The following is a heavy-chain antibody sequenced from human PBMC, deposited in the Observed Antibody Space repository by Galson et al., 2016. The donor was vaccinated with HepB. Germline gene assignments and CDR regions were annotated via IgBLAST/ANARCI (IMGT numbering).Heavy chain of an antibody. CDR3: ARLGAGAMPTNFERDYYYGMDF. V-gene: IGHV3-21*06. Sequence: SLRLSCAVSGFTFTTYSMSWVRQVPGKGLEWVSSISSRSSYIYYADSVKGRSPISRDNARNSLYLEINSLRAEDTALYYCARLGAGAMPTNFERDYYYGMDFWGQGTTVTVSS. D-gene: IGHD5-24*01. CDR2: ISSRSSYI. J-gene: IGHJ6*02. CDR1: GFTFTTYS.